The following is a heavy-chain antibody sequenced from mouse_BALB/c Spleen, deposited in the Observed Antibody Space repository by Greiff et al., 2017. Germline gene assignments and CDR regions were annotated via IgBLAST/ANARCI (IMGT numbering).Heavy chain of an antibody. CDR1: GFTFSSFG. J-gene: IGHJ2*01. CDR3: ARGGDYYGHLYYFDY. Sequence: EVQRVESGGGLVQPGGSRKLSCAASGFTFSSFGMHWVCQAPEKGLEWVAYISSGSSTIYYADTVKGRFTISRDNPKNTLFLQMTSLRSEDTAMYYCARGGDYYGHLYYFDYWGQGTTLTVSS. CDR2: ISSGSSTI. D-gene: IGHD1-2*01. V-gene: IGHV5-17*02.